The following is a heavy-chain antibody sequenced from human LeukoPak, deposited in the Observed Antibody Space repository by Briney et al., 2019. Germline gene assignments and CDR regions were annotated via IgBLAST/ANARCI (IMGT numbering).Heavy chain of an antibody. V-gene: IGHV3-48*01. Sequence: PGRSLRLSCAASGFTFSGYIMNWVRQAPGKGLGWVSFISSSSNTIYYADSVKGRFTVSRDNARNSLYLQMNSLRAEDTAVYYCARDQWLDYWGQGTLVTVSS. CDR1: GFTFSGYI. J-gene: IGHJ4*02. CDR2: ISSSSNTI. CDR3: ARDQWLDY. D-gene: IGHD6-19*01.